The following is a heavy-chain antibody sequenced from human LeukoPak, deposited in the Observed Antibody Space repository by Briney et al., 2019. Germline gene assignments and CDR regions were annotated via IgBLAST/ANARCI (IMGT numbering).Heavy chain of an antibody. Sequence: PSETLSLTCTVSGGFISSSTYYWGWIRQPPGKGLEWIGTISYSGSTYYNPSLKSRVTISVDTSKSQFSLKLSSVTTADTAVYYCARSSELPGFAYWGRGTLVTVSS. CDR3: ARSSELPGFAY. D-gene: IGHD1-26*01. CDR2: ISYSGST. V-gene: IGHV4-39*01. CDR1: GGFISSSTYY. J-gene: IGHJ4*02.